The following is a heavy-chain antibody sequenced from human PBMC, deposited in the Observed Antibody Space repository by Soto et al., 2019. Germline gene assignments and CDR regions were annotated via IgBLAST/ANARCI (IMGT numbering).Heavy chain of an antibody. CDR2: IHPDGRM. J-gene: IGHJ5*02. D-gene: IGHD6-19*01. V-gene: IGHV4-4*09. CDR1: DGSISGFY. CDR3: ARQSEVAGTHWFGP. Sequence: SETLSLTCTVSDGSISGFYWAWIRQPPGQALEWIAFIHPDGRMKWKPSLGSRVTLSTDTSRNQVSLRLSSVTAADTATYYCARQSEVAGTHWFGPWGQGMLVTVSS.